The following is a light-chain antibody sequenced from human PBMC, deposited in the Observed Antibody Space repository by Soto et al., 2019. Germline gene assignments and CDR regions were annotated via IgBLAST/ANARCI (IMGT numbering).Light chain of an antibody. V-gene: IGLV2-14*03. CDR2: DVS. CDR1: TSDVGGYNY. Sequence: QSALTQPASVSGSPGQSITISCTGTTSDVGGYNYVSWYQQHPGKAPKLMIYDVSNRPSGVSNRFSGSKSGNTASLTISGLQGEEEADYYCSSYTSSTTPYVFGTGTQLTVL. J-gene: IGLJ1*01. CDR3: SSYTSSTTPYV.